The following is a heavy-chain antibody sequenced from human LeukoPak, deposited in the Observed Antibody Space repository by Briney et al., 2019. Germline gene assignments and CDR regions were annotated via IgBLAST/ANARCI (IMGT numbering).Heavy chain of an antibody. CDR1: TFTVSTNY. Sequence: PGGSLRLSCAASTFTVSTNYMTWVRQAPGKGLEWVSMIYTGGSPYYADSVKGRFTISRDNSKNTLNLQMNSLRAEDTAVYYCARLVPEATMIHWYFDLWGRGTLVTVSS. CDR3: ARLVPEATMIHWYFDL. CDR2: IYTGGSP. V-gene: IGHV3-66*01. J-gene: IGHJ2*01. D-gene: IGHD5-12*01.